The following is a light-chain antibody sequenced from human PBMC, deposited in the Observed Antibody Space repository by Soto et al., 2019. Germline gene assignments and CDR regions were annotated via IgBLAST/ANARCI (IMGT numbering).Light chain of an antibody. J-gene: IGLJ1*01. CDR2: EVT. Sequence: QSVLTQPASVSGSPGQSITISCTGSSSDVGAYNFVSWYQHHPGKAPKLILYEVTTRPSGVSSRFSGSKSGNTASLTISGLQADDEANYYCSSYTNSNTPYVFGTGTKVTVL. CDR3: SSYTNSNTPYV. V-gene: IGLV2-14*01. CDR1: SSDVGAYNF.